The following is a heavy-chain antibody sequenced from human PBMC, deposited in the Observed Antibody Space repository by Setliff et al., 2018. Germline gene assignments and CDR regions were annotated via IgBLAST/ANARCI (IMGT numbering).Heavy chain of an antibody. V-gene: IGHV4-38-2*02. Sequence: SETLSLTCTVSNFSLTSGFFWAWVRQPPGKGLEWIATVYHRGSTDYKPPLKSRATIPVGTSRKKQFSLTLTSLTAADTAVYYCARHAPGAIDYWGQGALVTVSS. CDR1: NFSLTSGFF. J-gene: IGHJ4*02. CDR3: ARHAPGAIDY. CDR2: VYHRGST.